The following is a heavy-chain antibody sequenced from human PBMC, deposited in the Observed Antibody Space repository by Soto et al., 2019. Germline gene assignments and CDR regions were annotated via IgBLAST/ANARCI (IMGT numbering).Heavy chain of an antibody. D-gene: IGHD6-13*01. CDR1: GFTFSSYA. CDR3: AKEEHSSSWPNYYYYMDV. Sequence: PGGSLRLSCAASGFTFSSYAMSWVRQAPGKGLEWVSAISGSGGSTYYADSVKGRFTISRDNSKNTLYLQMNSLRAEDTAVYYCAKEEHSSSWPNYYYYMDVWGKGTTVTVSS. J-gene: IGHJ6*03. CDR2: ISGSGGST. V-gene: IGHV3-23*01.